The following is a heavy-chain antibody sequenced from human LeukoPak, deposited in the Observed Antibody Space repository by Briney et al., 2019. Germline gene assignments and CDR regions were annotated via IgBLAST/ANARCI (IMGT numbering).Heavy chain of an antibody. V-gene: IGHV1-2*02. CDR3: APTAEAYTSWWKV. D-gene: IGHD3-16*01. J-gene: IGHJ4*02. CDR1: GYIFSHYG. Sequence: ASVKVSCKASGYIFSHYGFSWVRQAPGQEVQFMGWINPDSGFTNYAQKFKGRVTMTRDTSISTAYLEVRSLTSDDTAVYYCAPTAEAYTSWWKVWGQGTLVTVSS. CDR2: INPDSGFT.